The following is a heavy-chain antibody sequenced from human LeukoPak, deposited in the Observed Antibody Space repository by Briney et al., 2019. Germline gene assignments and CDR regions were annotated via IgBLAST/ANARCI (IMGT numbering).Heavy chain of an antibody. CDR2: INQDGSEI. Sequence: GGSLRLSCAASAFTFSNYWMSWVRQAPGKGLEWVANINQDGSEIYYVDSVKGRFTISRDNAKNSLYLQINSLRAEDTAVYYCARDQGSMIVVRMTNWYFDLWGRGTLVTVSS. J-gene: IGHJ2*01. CDR1: AFTFSNYW. D-gene: IGHD3-22*01. V-gene: IGHV3-7*01. CDR3: ARDQGSMIVVRMTNWYFDL.